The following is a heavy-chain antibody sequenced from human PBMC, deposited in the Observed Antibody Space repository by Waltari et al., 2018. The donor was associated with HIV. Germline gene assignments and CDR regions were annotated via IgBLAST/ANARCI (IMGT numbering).Heavy chain of an antibody. J-gene: IGHJ3*02. D-gene: IGHD3-3*01. Sequence: QVQLVQSGAEAQKPGASVKVSCKASGYTFTNYYINWVRQAPGQGLEWMARINPSGGSTSHAQKFQGRVTMTRDTSTSTVYMELSSLRSEDTAVYYCARDKAVGIITSVFNMWGQGTMVIVSS. V-gene: IGHV1-46*01. CDR2: INPSGGST. CDR1: GYTFTNYY. CDR3: ARDKAVGIITSVFNM.